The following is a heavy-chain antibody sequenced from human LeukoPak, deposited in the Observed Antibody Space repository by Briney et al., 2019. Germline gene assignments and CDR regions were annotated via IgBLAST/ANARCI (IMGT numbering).Heavy chain of an antibody. CDR1: DGSISGFY. D-gene: IGHD6-13*01. J-gene: IGHJ4*02. V-gene: IGHV4-59*01. CDR3: ARMGQQLADY. CDR2: IHYRGSP. Sequence: TSETLSLTCTVSDGSISGFYWSWIRQPPGKGLEWTGYIHYRGSPSYNPALKSRATISVDASKSQFSLKLNSVTAADTAVYYCARMGQQLADYWGQGTLVTVST.